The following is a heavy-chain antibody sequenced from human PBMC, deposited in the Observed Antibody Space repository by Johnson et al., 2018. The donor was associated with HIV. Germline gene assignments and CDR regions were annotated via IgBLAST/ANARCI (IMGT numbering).Heavy chain of an antibody. D-gene: IGHD6-13*01. CDR1: GFTFDDYG. V-gene: IGHV3-20*04. CDR3: AKVRSSSWYDAFDI. Sequence: VQQVESGGSVVRPGGSLRLSCAASGFTFDDYGMSWVRQAPGKGLEWVSGINWNGGSTGYADSVKGRFTISRDNSKNTLYLQMNSLRIEDTAVYYCAKVRSSSWYDAFDIWGQGTMVTVSS. J-gene: IGHJ3*02. CDR2: INWNGGST.